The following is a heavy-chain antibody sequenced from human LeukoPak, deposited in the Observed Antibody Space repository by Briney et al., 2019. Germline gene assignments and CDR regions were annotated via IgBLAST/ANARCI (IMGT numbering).Heavy chain of an antibody. CDR1: GFTFSSYA. Sequence: GGSLRVSCAASGFTFSSYAMSWVRQAPGKGLEWVSAISGSGGSTYYADSLKGRFTISRDNSKNTLYLQMNSLRAEDTAVYYCAKATVGYGYYYYYMDVWGKGTTVTVSS. J-gene: IGHJ6*03. CDR3: AKATVGYGYYYYYMDV. CDR2: ISGSGGST. V-gene: IGHV3-23*01. D-gene: IGHD5-12*01.